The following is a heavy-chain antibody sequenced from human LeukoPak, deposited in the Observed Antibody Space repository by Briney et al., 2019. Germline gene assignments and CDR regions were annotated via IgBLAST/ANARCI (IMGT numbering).Heavy chain of an antibody. J-gene: IGHJ5*02. CDR2: TYYTSKWNS. D-gene: IGHD1-26*01. V-gene: IGHV6-1*01. CDR3: ARDPDSSYEWGPFDP. CDR1: RDSVSSNSAS. Sequence: SQTLSLTCAISRDSVSSNSASWNWIRQSPSRGLEWLGRTYYTSKWNSDYAESGKSRITINPDTSKNQFSLHLNSVTPEDTAVYYCARDPDSSYEWGPFDPWGQGILVTVSS.